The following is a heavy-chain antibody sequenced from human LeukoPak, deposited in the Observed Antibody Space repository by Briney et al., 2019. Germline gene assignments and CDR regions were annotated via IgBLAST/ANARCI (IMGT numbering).Heavy chain of an antibody. CDR2: ISAYNGNT. CDR1: GYTFTSYG. V-gene: IGHV1-18*01. CDR3: ARVPLTQVLRVVAIGSFDY. J-gene: IGHJ4*02. Sequence: ASVKVSCKASGYTFTSYGISWVQQAPGQGLEWMGWISAYNGNTNCAQKLQGRVTMTTDTSTSTAYMELRSLRSDDTAVYYCARVPLTQVLRVVAIGSFDYWGQGTLVTVSS. D-gene: IGHD2-15*01.